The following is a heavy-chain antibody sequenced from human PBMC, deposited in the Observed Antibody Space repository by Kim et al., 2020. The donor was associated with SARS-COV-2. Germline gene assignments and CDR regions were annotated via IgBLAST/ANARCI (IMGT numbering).Heavy chain of an antibody. CDR3: ARTFRGSYDEAFDI. J-gene: IGHJ3*02. D-gene: IGHD1-26*01. V-gene: IGHV4-31*02. Sequence: NPSLKSRVTLSVDTSKNQFSRKVSSVTAADTAVYYCARTFRGSYDEAFDIWGQGTMITVSS.